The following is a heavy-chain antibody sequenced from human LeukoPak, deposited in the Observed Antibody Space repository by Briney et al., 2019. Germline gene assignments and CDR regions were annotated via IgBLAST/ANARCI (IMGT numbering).Heavy chain of an antibody. Sequence: PSETLSLTCAVSGGSISSSNWWNWVRQPPGKGLEWIGEIYHSGTTNYNPSLKSRVTVSVDTSKNQFSLKLKSVTAADTAVYYCARIWFGELFHWFDPWGQGTLVTVSS. CDR2: IYHSGTT. D-gene: IGHD3-10*01. CDR3: ARIWFGELFHWFDP. CDR1: GGSISSSNW. V-gene: IGHV4-4*02. J-gene: IGHJ5*02.